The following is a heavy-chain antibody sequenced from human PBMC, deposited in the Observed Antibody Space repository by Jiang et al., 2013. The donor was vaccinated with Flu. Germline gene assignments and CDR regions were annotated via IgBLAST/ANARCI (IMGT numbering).Heavy chain of an antibody. V-gene: IGHV1-46*01. CDR3: ARDHNWGRDDAFDV. CDR2: INPSGGNT. Sequence: SVIVSCKASGYTFTTYYIHWLRQAPGQGLEWMGIINPSGGNTNYAQKFQGRVTMTRGTSTSTVYMELGSLRSEDTAVYYCARDHNWGRDDAFDVWGQGTMVTVSS. D-gene: IGHD7-27*01. J-gene: IGHJ3*01. CDR1: GYTFTTYY.